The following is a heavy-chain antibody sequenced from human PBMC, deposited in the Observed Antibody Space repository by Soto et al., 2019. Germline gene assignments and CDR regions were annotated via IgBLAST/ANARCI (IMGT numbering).Heavy chain of an antibody. CDR3: AHRGYMYGNWDHGYFDY. V-gene: IGHV2-5*02. D-gene: IGHD5-18*01. CDR1: GFSLTTSGVG. Sequence: QITLKESGPTRVRPTQTLALTCTFSGFSLTTSGVGVGWIRKTPGKALEWLAVIYWDDDKRYSPSLKSRLTTTKDTSKNQVVLIMADMDPVDTATYFCAHRGYMYGNWDHGYFDYWGQGTLVTVSS. J-gene: IGHJ4*02. CDR2: IYWDDDK.